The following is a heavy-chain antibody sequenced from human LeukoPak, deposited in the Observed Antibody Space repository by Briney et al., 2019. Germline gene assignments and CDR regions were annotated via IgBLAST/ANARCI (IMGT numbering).Heavy chain of an antibody. J-gene: IGHJ3*02. V-gene: IGHV1-2*02. CDR3: ARARQGAGTYAFDI. CDR2: ISPNSGDT. D-gene: IGHD6-13*01. Sequence: GASVKVSCKASGYTFTGHYMQWVRQAPGQGLEWMGWISPNSGDTLHAQKFQGRVTMARDTSINTAYMELSNLRSDDTAVYYCARARQGAGTYAFDIWGQGKMVTVSS. CDR1: GYTFTGHY.